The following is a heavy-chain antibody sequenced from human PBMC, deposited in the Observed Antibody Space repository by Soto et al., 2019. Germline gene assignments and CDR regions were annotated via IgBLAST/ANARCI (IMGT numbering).Heavy chain of an antibody. CDR1: GGSISSGGYY. Sequence: QVQLQESGPGLVKPSQTLSLTCTVSGGSISSGGYYWSWIRQLPGKGLEWIGYIYYSGSTYYNPFLKRRFTRSLHPSTNPFALKLRSVTAAHTAVYSCAGPPSPPVITVFYFDHWAQGTLVTLSS. V-gene: IGHV4-31*03. J-gene: IGHJ4*02. CDR3: AGPPSPPVITVFYFDH. CDR2: IYYSGST. D-gene: IGHD3-16*01.